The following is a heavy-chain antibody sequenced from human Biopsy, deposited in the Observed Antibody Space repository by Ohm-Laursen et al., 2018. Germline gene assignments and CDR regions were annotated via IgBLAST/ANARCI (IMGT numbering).Heavy chain of an antibody. CDR2: INQSGRT. D-gene: IGHD2-15*01. CDR3: GNEVHGRDY. CDR1: GKTFSDYY. Sequence: SHTLSLTCAVYGKTFSDYYWSWIRQPPGKGLEWIGQINQSGRTNYNPSLKSRVNISADKSNNQFSLKLTSVTSADTAVYFCGNEVHGRDYWGLGALVTVSS. J-gene: IGHJ4*02. V-gene: IGHV4-34*08.